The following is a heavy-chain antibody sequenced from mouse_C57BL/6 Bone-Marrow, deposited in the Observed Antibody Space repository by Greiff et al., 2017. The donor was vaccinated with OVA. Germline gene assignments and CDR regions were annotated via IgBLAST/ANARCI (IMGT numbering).Heavy chain of an antibody. CDR2: ISYDGSN. CDR3: ARGTVVAPPWFAY. Sequence: ESGPGLVKPSQSLSLTCSVTGYSITSGYYWNWIRQFPGNKLEWMGYISYDGSNNYNPSLKNRISITRDTSKNQFFLKLNSVTTEDTATYYCARGTVVAPPWFAYWGQGTLVTVSA. V-gene: IGHV3-6*01. CDR1: GYSITSGYY. D-gene: IGHD1-1*01. J-gene: IGHJ3*01.